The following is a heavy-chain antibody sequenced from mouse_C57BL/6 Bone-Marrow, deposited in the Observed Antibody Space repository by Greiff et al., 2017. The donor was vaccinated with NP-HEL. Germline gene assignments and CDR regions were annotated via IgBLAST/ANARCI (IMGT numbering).Heavy chain of an antibody. CDR3: ARRGYYYGKMAEAMDY. J-gene: IGHJ4*01. D-gene: IGHD1-1*01. V-gene: IGHV14-3*01. CDR2: IDPANGNT. CDR1: GFNIKNTY. Sequence: EVMLVESVAELVRPGASVKLSCTASGFNIKNTYMHWVKQRPEQGLEWIGRIDPANGNTKYAPKFQGKATITADTSSNTAYLQLSSLTSEDTAIYYCARRGYYYGKMAEAMDYWGQGTSVTVSS.